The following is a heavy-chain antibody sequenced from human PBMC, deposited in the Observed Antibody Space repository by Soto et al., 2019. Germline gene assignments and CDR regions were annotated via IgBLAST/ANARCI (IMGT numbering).Heavy chain of an antibody. D-gene: IGHD4-4*01. CDR3: AKEGDYSNYSYYYYYMDV. Sequence: EVQLLESGGGLVQPGGSLRLSCAASGFTFSSYAMSWVRQAPGKGLEWVSAISGSGGSTYYADSVKGRFTISRDNSKNTLYLQMTSLRAEDTAVYYCAKEGDYSNYSYYYYYMDVWGKGTTVTVSS. CDR2: ISGSGGST. V-gene: IGHV3-23*01. J-gene: IGHJ6*03. CDR1: GFTFSSYA.